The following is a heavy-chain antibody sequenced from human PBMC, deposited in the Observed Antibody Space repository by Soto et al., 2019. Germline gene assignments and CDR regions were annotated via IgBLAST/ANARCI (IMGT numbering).Heavy chain of an antibody. Sequence: GGSLRLSCAASGFTFISYAMSWVRQAPGRGLEWVSAISASGGSTYYADSVKGRFTISRDNSKNTLYLQMNSLRAEDTAIYYCAKTRGWYSYHYYGMDVWGQGTTVTVSS. CDR1: GFTFISYA. CDR3: AKTRGWYSYHYYGMDV. D-gene: IGHD6-19*01. V-gene: IGHV3-23*01. J-gene: IGHJ6*02. CDR2: ISASGGST.